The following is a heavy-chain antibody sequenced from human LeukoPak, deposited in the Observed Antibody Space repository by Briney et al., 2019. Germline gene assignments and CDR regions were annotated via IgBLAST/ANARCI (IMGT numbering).Heavy chain of an antibody. V-gene: IGHV4-4*07. CDR2: IYTNGST. Sequence: SETLSLTCTVSGDSMRGYYWTWIRQPAGKGLERIGRIYTNGSTNSNPSLKSRVTMSVDTSKNQFSLNLSSVTAADTAVYYCARSPIREDWFDPWGQGTLVTVSS. J-gene: IGHJ5*02. CDR3: ARSPIREDWFDP. D-gene: IGHD1-14*01. CDR1: GDSMRGYY.